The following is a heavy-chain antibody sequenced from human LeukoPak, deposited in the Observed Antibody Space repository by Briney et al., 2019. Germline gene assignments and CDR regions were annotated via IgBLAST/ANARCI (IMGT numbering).Heavy chain of an antibody. J-gene: IGHJ4*02. Sequence: SQTLSLTCTGFGGSISSDSHYWGWIRQPAGKGLEWIGRMYSSGSPDYNPSLKSRVIISVDTSKNQFSLRLSSVTAADTAVYYCARGRDGWGFDYWGQGTLVTVSS. CDR3: ARGRDGWGFDY. D-gene: IGHD5-24*01. CDR1: GGSISSDSHY. CDR2: MYSSGSP. V-gene: IGHV4-61*02.